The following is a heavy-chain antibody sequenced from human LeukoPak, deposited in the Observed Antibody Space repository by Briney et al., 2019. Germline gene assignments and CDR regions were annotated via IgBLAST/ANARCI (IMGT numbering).Heavy chain of an antibody. V-gene: IGHV4-59*08. D-gene: IGHD6-13*01. CDR1: GGSISSYY. CDR2: IYYSGST. Sequence: SETLSLTCTVSGGSISSYYWSWIRQPPGKGLEWIGYIYYSGSTNYNPSLKSRVTISVDTSKNQFSLKPSSVTAADTAVYYCARLGFSSWYMGGVDYWGQGTLVTVSS. CDR3: ARLGFSSWYMGGVDY. J-gene: IGHJ4*02.